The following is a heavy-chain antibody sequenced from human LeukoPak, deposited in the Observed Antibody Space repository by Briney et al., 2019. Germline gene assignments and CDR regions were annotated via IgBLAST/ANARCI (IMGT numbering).Heavy chain of an antibody. D-gene: IGHD4-17*01. CDR1: GFTFSSYW. J-gene: IGHJ4*02. V-gene: IGHV3-48*04. CDR2: ISDSGNTI. CDR3: ARGIMPTVTIFDF. Sequence: GGSLRLSCAASGFTFSSYWMSWVRQTPGRGLEWLSYISDSGNTIYYADSVKGRFTISRDNAESSLYLQMNSLRPEDSAIYYCARGIMPTVTIFDFWGQETLVTVSS.